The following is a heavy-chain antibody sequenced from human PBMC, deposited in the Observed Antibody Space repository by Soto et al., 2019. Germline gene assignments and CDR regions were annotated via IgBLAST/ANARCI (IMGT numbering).Heavy chain of an antibody. D-gene: IGHD3-22*01. Sequence: ASVKVSRKATGYTYIRYRSSCLGQAPGQGREGMGCISAYNSNTNYAQKLQGRVTMTTDSSTSTAYMELRSLRYDDTAVYYCAREPVDSSSYYYWEYYSYYYGIDVWGQGTMVTVSS. J-gene: IGHJ6*02. CDR2: ISAYNSNT. V-gene: IGHV1-18*04. CDR1: GYTYIRYR. CDR3: AREPVDSSSYYYWEYYSYYYGIDV.